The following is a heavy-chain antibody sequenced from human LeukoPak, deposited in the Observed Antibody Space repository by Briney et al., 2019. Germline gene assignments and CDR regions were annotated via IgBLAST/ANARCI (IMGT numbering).Heavy chain of an antibody. CDR1: GGSISSSSYY. J-gene: IGHJ4*02. D-gene: IGHD1-1*01. Sequence: SETLSLTCTVSGGSISSSSYYWGWIRQPPGKGLEWIGSIYYSGSTNYNPSLKSRVTISVDTSKNQFSLKLTSVTAADTAVYYCARMKMISSGTLDYWGQGALVTVSS. CDR3: ARMKMISSGTLDY. CDR2: IYYSGST. V-gene: IGHV4-39*07.